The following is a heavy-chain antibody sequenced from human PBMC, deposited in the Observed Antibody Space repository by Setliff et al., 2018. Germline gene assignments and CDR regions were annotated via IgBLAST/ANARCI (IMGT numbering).Heavy chain of an antibody. D-gene: IGHD2-8*02. CDR3: ALSGADSGCTGDLCSIAGGAYDI. J-gene: IGHJ3*02. V-gene: IGHV3-23*03. CDR1: GFTFRSYA. CDR2: IYTGEDTT. Sequence: PGGSLRLSCAASGFTFRSYAMNWVRQAPGKGLEWVSVIYTGEDTTYYADSVKGRFTVSRDNAKNTVYLQMNSLRAEDTAVYFCALSGADSGCTGDLCSIAGGAYDIWGQGTMVTVSS.